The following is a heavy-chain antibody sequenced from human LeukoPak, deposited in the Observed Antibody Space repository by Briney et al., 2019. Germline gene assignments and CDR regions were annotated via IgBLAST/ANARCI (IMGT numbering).Heavy chain of an antibody. D-gene: IGHD2-2*01. CDR3: ARDCSSTSCYGGRFDY. CDR1: GGSISSYY. V-gene: IGHV4-59*01. J-gene: IGHJ4*02. Sequence: PSETLSLTCTVSGGSISSYYWSWIRQPPGKGLEWIGYIYYSGSTNYNPSLKSRVTISVDTSKNQFSLKLSSVTAADTAVYYCARDCSSTSCYGGRFDYWGQGTLVTVSS. CDR2: IYYSGST.